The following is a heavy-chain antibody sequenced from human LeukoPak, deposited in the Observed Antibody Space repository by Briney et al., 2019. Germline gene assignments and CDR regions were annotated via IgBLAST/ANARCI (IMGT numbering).Heavy chain of an antibody. CDR1: GGTFSSYA. CDR2: IIPIFGTA. V-gene: IGHV1-69*01. J-gene: IGHJ4*02. Sequence: ASVKVSCKASGGTFSSYAISWVRQAPGQGREWMGGIIPIFGTANYAQKFQGRVTITADESTSTAYMELSSLRSEDTAVYYCARSYEKYYYDSSGYAAHDYWGQGTLVTVSS. CDR3: ARSYEKYYYDSSGYAAHDY. D-gene: IGHD3-22*01.